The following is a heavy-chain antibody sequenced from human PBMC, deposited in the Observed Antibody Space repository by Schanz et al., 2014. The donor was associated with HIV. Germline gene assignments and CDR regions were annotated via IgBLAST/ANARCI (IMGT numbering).Heavy chain of an antibody. D-gene: IGHD2-15*01. V-gene: IGHV1-18*01. Sequence: QVHLVQSGAEVKKPGASVKVSCKVSGYTFTNYGISWVRQAPGQGLEWMGWISAYNDNTNYAQTLQGRVSLTTDISTSTAYMELRSLRSDDTALYYCAREKRTYGGNPHPMDYWGQGTLVTVSS. CDR3: AREKRTYGGNPHPMDY. CDR2: ISAYNDNT. CDR1: GYTFTNYG. J-gene: IGHJ4*02.